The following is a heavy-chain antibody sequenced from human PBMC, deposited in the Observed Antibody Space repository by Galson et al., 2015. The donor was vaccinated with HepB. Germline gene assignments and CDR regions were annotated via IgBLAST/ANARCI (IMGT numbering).Heavy chain of an antibody. D-gene: IGHD2-15*01. CDR3: AKDLVRYCSGGSCYPGPDY. CDR1: GFTFSSYG. CDR2: ISYDGSNK. V-gene: IGHV3-30*18. J-gene: IGHJ4*02. Sequence: SLRLSCAASGFTFSSYGMHWVRQAPGKGLEWVAVISYDGSNKYYADSVKGRFTISRDNSRNTLYLQMNSLRAEDTAVYYCAKDLVRYCSGGSCYPGPDYWGQGTLVTVSS.